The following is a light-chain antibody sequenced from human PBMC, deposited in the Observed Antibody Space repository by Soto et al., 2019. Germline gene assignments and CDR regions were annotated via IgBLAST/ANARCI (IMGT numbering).Light chain of an antibody. V-gene: IGKV4-1*01. Sequence: DIVMTQSPDSLTVSLGERATINCKCSKTVFYSSSNRNYLAWSQQKAGQPPQLLIHRASTRESGVHDRFTGSGSGTDFTLTINKLQAEDVAVYYCQQDFRPPVTFGGGTKVEIK. CDR1: KTVFYSSSNRNY. J-gene: IGKJ4*01. CDR2: RAS. CDR3: QQDFRPPVT.